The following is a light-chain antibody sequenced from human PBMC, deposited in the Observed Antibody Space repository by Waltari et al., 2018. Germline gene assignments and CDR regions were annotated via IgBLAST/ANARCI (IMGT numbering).Light chain of an antibody. V-gene: IGLV2-14*01. CDR2: ELN. Sequence: QSALTQPASVSGSPGQSITISCTGPSSAVGGHNYVPLYQQHPGKAPKLMIYELNHRPSGVSYRFSGSKSGNTASLTISGLQAEDEANYYCSSYASISTLIFGGGTKLTVL. J-gene: IGLJ2*01. CDR3: SSYASISTLI. CDR1: SSAVGGHNY.